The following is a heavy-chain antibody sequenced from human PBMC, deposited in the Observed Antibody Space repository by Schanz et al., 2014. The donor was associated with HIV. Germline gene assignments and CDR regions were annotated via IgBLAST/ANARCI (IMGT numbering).Heavy chain of an antibody. J-gene: IGHJ4*02. CDR3: AKDIKSYDFWSGYFDY. V-gene: IGHV3-9*01. D-gene: IGHD3-3*01. CDR1: GFTFDDYV. Sequence: EVQLVESGGGLVQPGRSLRLSCAASGFTFDDYVMHWVRQAPGKGLEWVSGISWNSGSIGYADSVKGRFTISRDNAKNSLYLQMNSLRAEDTALYYCAKDIKSYDFWSGYFDYWGQGTLVTVSS. CDR2: ISWNSGSI.